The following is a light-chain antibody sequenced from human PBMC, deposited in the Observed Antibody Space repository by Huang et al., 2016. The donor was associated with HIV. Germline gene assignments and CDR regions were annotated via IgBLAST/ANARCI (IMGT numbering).Light chain of an antibody. J-gene: IGKJ4*01. CDR3: QQYNDWPPLT. CDR2: GAS. CDR1: QGVRSN. Sequence: EIVMTQSPASLSASLGQRATLSFRASQGVRSNLAWYQQQPGQAPRLLIFGASTRATGTPARFSGSGSGTEFTLTITSLQSADSAVYYCQQYNDWPPLTFGGGTKVEI. V-gene: IGKV3D-15*01.